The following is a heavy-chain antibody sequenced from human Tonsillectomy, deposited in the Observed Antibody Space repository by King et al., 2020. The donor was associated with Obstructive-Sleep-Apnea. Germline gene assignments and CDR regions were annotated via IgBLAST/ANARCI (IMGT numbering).Heavy chain of an antibody. D-gene: IGHD3-10*01. J-gene: IGHJ6*02. CDR1: GFTFCPYC. Sequence: VQLVESGGGVVQPGRSLRLSCAASGFTFCPYCMHWGRQAPGKGLGGGPVIWDDGSNKLYADSVKDRFTISRDNSKNTLYLQMNSLRADDTALYYCARGSGSYRKRGMDVWGQGTTVTVSS. CDR3: ARGSGSYRKRGMDV. V-gene: IGHV3-33*01. CDR2: IWDDGSNK.